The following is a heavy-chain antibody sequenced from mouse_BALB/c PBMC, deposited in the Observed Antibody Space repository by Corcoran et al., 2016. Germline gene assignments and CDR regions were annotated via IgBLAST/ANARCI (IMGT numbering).Heavy chain of an antibody. J-gene: IGHJ4*01. D-gene: IGHD1-1*01. CDR3: ATYGSSPYAIDY. V-gene: IGHV1-39*01. Sequence: EIQLQQTGPELVKPGASVKISCKASGYSFTDYIMHWVKQSHGKSLEWIGNINPYYGSTSYNLKFKGKATLTVDKSSSTAYMQLNSLTSEDSAVYYCATYGSSPYAIDYWGQGTSVTVSS. CDR2: INPYYGST. CDR1: GYSFTDYI.